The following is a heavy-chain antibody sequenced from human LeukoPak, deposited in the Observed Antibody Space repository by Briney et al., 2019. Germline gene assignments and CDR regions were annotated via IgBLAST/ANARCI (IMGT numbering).Heavy chain of an antibody. CDR3: ARDLFDDYSLDY. CDR2: ISSSSSFI. CDR1: GFTFSSYA. V-gene: IGHV3-21*01. J-gene: IGHJ4*02. D-gene: IGHD3-16*01. Sequence: GGSLRLSCAASGFTFSSYAMSWVRQAPGKGLQWVSSISSSSSFIYYADSVKGRFTISRDNAKNSLYLQMNSLRAEDTAVYYCARDLFDDYSLDYWGQGTLVTVSS.